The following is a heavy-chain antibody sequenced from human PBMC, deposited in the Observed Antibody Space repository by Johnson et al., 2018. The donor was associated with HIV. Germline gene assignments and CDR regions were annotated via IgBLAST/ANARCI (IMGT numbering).Heavy chain of an antibody. CDR1: GLTFSSFG. CDR3: ARVKDPDAFDI. J-gene: IGHJ3*02. V-gene: IGHV3-30*19. Sequence: QVQLVESGGGVVQPGRSLRLACAASGLTFSSFGMHWVRQAPGKGLEWVAVISYDGSNKYYADSVKGRFTISRDNSKNTVYLQVNSLSHEDTAVYYCARVKDPDAFDIWGQGTMVTVSS. CDR2: ISYDGSNK.